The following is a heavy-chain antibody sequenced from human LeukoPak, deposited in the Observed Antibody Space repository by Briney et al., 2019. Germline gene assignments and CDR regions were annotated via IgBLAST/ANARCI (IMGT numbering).Heavy chain of an antibody. D-gene: IGHD1-26*01. CDR2: LSEDGSTA. Sequence: GGSLRLSCAASGFTFSLYWMHWVRQGPGTGLMWVSRLSEDGSTADYADSVKGRFTMSRDNAKGKVFLEMRGLTVEDTAIYFCVRERIYYSDLAYKERENFDPWGRGTLVTVSS. CDR1: GFTFSLYW. CDR3: VRERIYYSDLAYKERENFDP. J-gene: IGHJ5*02. V-gene: IGHV3-74*01.